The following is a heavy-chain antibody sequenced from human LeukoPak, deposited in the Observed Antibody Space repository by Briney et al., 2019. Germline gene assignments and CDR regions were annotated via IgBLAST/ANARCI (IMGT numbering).Heavy chain of an antibody. CDR1: GFTVSSNY. CDR3: AREYGSGSYFDPLGY. D-gene: IGHD3-10*01. CDR2: IYSGGST. Sequence: GGSLRLSCAASGFTVSSNYMSWVRQAPGKGLEWVSVIYSGGSTYYADSVKGRFTISRDNSKNTLYLQMNSLRAEDTAVYYCAREYGSGSYFDPLGYWGQGTLVTVSS. J-gene: IGHJ4*02. V-gene: IGHV3-66*01.